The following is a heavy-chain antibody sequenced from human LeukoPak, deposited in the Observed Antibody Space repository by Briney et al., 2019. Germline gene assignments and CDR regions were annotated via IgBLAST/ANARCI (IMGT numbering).Heavy chain of an antibody. J-gene: IGHJ4*02. CDR2: ISWNSGSI. CDR1: GFTFDDYA. Sequence: GRSLRLSCAASGFTFDDYAMHWVRQAPGKGLEWVSGISWNSGSIGYADSVKGRFTISRDNAKNSLYLQMNSLRAEDTALYYCAKDFRVTSGSYSGLDYWGQGTLVTVSS. D-gene: IGHD1-26*01. CDR3: AKDFRVTSGSYSGLDY. V-gene: IGHV3-9*01.